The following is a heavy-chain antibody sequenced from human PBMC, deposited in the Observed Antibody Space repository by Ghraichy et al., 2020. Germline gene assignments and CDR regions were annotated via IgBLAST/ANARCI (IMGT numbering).Heavy chain of an antibody. D-gene: IGHD4-11*01. CDR1: GGSISANY. V-gene: IGHV4-59*12. CDR2: VYYTGST. CDR3: AREATVTMLDF. J-gene: IGHJ4*02. Sequence: SETLSLTCTVSGGSISANYWSWIRHPPGKGLEWIGYVYYTGSTSYNPSLQSRVTISVDTSKNQFSLKLSSVTAADTAVYYCAREATVTMLDFWGQGTLVTVSS.